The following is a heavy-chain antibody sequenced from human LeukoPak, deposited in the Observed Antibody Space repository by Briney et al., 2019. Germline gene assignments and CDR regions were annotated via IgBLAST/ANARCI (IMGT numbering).Heavy chain of an antibody. V-gene: IGHV1-69*13. CDR2: IIPIFGTV. J-gene: IGHJ6*04. Sequence: SVKVSCKASGYTFTSYDISWVRQAPGQGLEWMGGIIPIFGTVNYAQKFQGRVTITADESTSTAYMELSSLRSEDTAVYYCARYDYYHYGMDVWGKGTTVTVSS. CDR1: GYTFTSYD. CDR3: ARYDYYHYGMDV.